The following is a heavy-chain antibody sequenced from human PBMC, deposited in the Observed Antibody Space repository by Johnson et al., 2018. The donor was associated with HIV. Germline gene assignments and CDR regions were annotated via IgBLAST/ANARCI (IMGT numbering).Heavy chain of an antibody. J-gene: IGHJ3*02. D-gene: IGHD6-13*01. Sequence: QVQLVESGGGVVQPGRSLRLSCAASGFTFSSYAMHWVRQAPGKELAWVAVISYDGSNKYYTESVKGRCTISRDNSKNTLDLQMNSLRAEDTAVYYCAREATYSSSWYHDVFDIWGQGTMVTVSS. CDR2: ISYDGSNK. V-gene: IGHV3-30-3*01. CDR3: AREATYSSSWYHDVFDI. CDR1: GFTFSSYA.